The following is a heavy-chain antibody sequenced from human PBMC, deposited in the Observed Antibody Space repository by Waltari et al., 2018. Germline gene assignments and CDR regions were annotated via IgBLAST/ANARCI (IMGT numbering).Heavy chain of an antibody. CDR1: GGSISSYY. J-gene: IGHJ6*03. CDR2: IYYSGST. V-gene: IGHV4-59*01. CDR3: ARGRQLVSNYYYYMDV. Sequence: QVQLQESGPGLVKPSETLSLTGTVAGGSISSYYWSWIRQPPGKGLEWIGYIYYSGSTNYNPSLKSRVTISVDTSKNQFSLKLSSVTAADTAVYYCARGRQLVSNYYYYMDVWGKGTTVTVSS. D-gene: IGHD6-13*01.